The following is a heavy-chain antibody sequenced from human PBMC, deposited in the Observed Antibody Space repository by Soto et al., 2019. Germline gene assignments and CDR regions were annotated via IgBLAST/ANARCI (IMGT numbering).Heavy chain of an antibody. CDR2: TYYKSKWYT. Sequence: SQTLSLTCVISGDSISANRAAGDWIRQSPSRGLEWLGRTYYKSKWYTDYAGSVKRRISITADTSRNQFFLQLNSVTPGDAAVYYCARDPENWGSYYYGMDVWGHGTTVTVSS. J-gene: IGHJ6*02. CDR3: ARDPENWGSYYYGMDV. CDR1: GDSISANRAA. V-gene: IGHV6-1*01. D-gene: IGHD7-27*01.